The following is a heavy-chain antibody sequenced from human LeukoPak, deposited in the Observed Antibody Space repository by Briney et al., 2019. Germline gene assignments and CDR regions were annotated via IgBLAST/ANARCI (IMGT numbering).Heavy chain of an antibody. V-gene: IGHV1-18*01. Sequence: ASVKVSCKASGYTFTSYGISWVRQAPGQGLEWMGWISAYNGNTNYAQKLQGRVTMTTDTSTSTAYMELRSLRSDDTAVYYCARDPSEYGSGSYYLDYWGQGTLVTVSS. D-gene: IGHD3-10*01. CDR3: ARDPSEYGSGSYYLDY. CDR2: ISAYNGNT. J-gene: IGHJ4*02. CDR1: GYTFTSYG.